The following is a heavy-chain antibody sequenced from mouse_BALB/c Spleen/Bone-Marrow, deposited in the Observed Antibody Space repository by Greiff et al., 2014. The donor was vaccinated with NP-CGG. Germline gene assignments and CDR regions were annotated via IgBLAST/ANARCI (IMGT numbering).Heavy chain of an antibody. J-gene: IGHJ3*01. CDR3: ARQSYEGFAY. D-gene: IGHD2-3*01. V-gene: IGHV5-12-2*01. Sequence: EVQLVESGGNLVQPGGSLKLSCAASGFTFSSYTMSWVRQTPEKRLEWVAYISNGGGSTYYPDTAKGRFTISRDNATNTLYLQMSSLKSEDTAMYYCARQSYEGFAYWGQGTLVTVSA. CDR2: ISNGGGST. CDR1: GFTFSSYT.